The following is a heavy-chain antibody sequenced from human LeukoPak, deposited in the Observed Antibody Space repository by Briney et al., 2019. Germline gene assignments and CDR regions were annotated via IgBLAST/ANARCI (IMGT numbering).Heavy chain of an antibody. CDR3: ARGPTYYYGSGSYGRDY. CDR1: GGSFSGYY. CDR2: INHSGST. Sequence: SETLSLTCAVYGGSFSGYYWSWIRQPPGKGLEWIGEINHSGSTNYNPSPKSRVTISVDTPKNQFSLKLSSVTAADTAVYYCARGPTYYYGSGSYGRDYWGQGTLVTVSS. V-gene: IGHV4-34*01. J-gene: IGHJ4*02. D-gene: IGHD3-10*01.